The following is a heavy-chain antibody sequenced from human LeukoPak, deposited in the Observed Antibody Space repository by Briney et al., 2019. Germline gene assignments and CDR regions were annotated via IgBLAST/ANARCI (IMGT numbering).Heavy chain of an antibody. CDR1: GGTFSSYA. V-gene: IGHV1-69*13. D-gene: IGHD1-20*01. CDR3: ARDKRYNWNGQEATYFDY. CDR2: IIPIFGTA. J-gene: IGHJ4*02. Sequence: GASVKVSCKASGGTFSSYAISWVRQAPGQGLEWMGGIIPIFGTANYAQKFQGRVTITADESTSTAYMELSSLRSEDTAVYYCARDKRYNWNGQEATYFDYWGQGILVTVSS.